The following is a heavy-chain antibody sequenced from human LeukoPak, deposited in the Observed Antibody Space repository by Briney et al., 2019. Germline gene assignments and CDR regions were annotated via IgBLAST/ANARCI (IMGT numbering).Heavy chain of an antibody. CDR3: ARGAFDL. CDR2: VFYSGSP. V-gene: IGHV4-39*07. Sequence: SETLSLTCTVSGGSISSSNSYWGWIRQPPGQGLEWIGTVFYSGSPYYNPSLKSRFTISMDTSKNQFSLNLTSVTAADTAVYYCARGAFDLWGRGTLVTVSS. CDR1: GGSISSSNSY. J-gene: IGHJ2*01.